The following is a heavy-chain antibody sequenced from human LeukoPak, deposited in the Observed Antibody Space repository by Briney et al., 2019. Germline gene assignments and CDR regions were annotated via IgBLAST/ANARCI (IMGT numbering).Heavy chain of an antibody. Sequence: GGSLRLSCTASGFTFTNYGMHWVRQAPGKGLEWVSYISSSSSTIYYADSVKGRFTISRDNAKNSLYLQMNSLRAEDTAVYYCARDEYSSSSPTGWFDPWGQGTLVTVSS. CDR2: ISSSSSTI. V-gene: IGHV3-48*01. CDR1: GFTFTNYG. J-gene: IGHJ5*02. CDR3: ARDEYSSSSPTGWFDP. D-gene: IGHD6-6*01.